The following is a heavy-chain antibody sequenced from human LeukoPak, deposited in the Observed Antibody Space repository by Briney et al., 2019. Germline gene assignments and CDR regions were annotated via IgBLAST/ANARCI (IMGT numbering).Heavy chain of an antibody. CDR3: ARAATKAVYYYYMDL. CDR2: MNPNSGNT. J-gene: IGHJ6*03. V-gene: IGHV1-8*01. Sequence: ASVKVSCKASGYTFTSYDINWVRQATGQGLEWMGWMNPNSGNTGYAQKFQGRVTMTRNTSISTAYMELSSLRSEDTAVYYCARAATKAVYYYYMDLWGKGTTVTVSS. D-gene: IGHD5-12*01. CDR1: GYTFTSYD.